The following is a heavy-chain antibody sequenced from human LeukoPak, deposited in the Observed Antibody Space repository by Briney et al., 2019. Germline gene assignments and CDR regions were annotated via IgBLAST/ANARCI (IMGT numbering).Heavy chain of an antibody. J-gene: IGHJ4*02. Sequence: GGSLRLSCAASGFTFSSYEMNWVRQVPGKGLEWVSYISSSDSTIYYADSVKGRFTISRDNAKNSLYLQMNSLRAEDTAVYYCARSGYHYDSSGYYYGYYFDYWGQGTLVTVSS. CDR1: GFTFSSYE. D-gene: IGHD3-22*01. V-gene: IGHV3-48*03. CDR2: ISSSDSTI. CDR3: ARSGYHYDSSGYYYGYYFDY.